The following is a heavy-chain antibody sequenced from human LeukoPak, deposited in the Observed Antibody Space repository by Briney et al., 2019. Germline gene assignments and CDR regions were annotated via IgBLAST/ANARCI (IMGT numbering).Heavy chain of an antibody. V-gene: IGHV3-9*01. D-gene: IGHD6-19*01. CDR3: AKDNRSSGRGYFDY. J-gene: IGHJ4*02. CDR2: ISWNRGSI. CDR1: GFTFDDYA. Sequence: GGSLRLSCAASGFTFDDYAMHWVRQAPGKGLEWVSGISWNRGSIGYADSVKGRFTISRDNAKNSLYLQMNSLRAEDTALYYCAKDNRSSGRGYFDYWGQGTLVTVSS.